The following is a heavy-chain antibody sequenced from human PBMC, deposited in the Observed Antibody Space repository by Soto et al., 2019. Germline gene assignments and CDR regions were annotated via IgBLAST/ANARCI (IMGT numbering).Heavy chain of an antibody. Sequence: SETLSLTCTVSGGSISSGDYYWSWIRQPPGKGLEWIGYIYYSGSTYYNPSLKSRVTISVDTSKNQFSLKLSSVTAADTAVYYCARARTMVRGVIVTGVNAFAIWGRGTMVTVSS. D-gene: IGHD3-10*01. CDR2: IYYSGST. CDR3: ARARTMVRGVIVTGVNAFAI. CDR1: GGSISSGDYY. J-gene: IGHJ3*02. V-gene: IGHV4-30-4*01.